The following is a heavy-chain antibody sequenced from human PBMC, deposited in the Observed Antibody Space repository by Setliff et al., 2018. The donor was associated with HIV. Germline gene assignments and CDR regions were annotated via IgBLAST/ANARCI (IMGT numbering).Heavy chain of an antibody. CDR3: ARHNCGTTACYGVVV. CDR1: GGSISTATFY. CDR2: VYYTGST. D-gene: IGHD2-2*01. V-gene: IGHV4-39*07. Sequence: SETLSLTCTVSGGSISTATFYWNWIRQPPGKALEWLGIVYYTGSTNYNPSLKSRVTMSVDTSKNHVSLKLSSVTAADTAVYYCARHNCGTTACYGVVVWGQGTMVTVSS. J-gene: IGHJ3*01.